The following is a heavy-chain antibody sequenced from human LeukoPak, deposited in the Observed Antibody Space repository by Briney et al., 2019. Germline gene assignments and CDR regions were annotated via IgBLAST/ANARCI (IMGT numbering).Heavy chain of an antibody. CDR1: GDSVSSNSVA. CDR2: TYYRSKWYN. CDR3: AREVDTAMVTGFDY. V-gene: IGHV6-1*01. Sequence: SQTLSLTCVISGDSVSSNSVAWNWIRQSPSRGLEWLGRTYYRSKWYNDYAVSVKSRITINPDTSKNQFSLQLNSVTPEDTAVYYCAREVDTAMVTGFDYWGQGTLVTVSS. J-gene: IGHJ4*02. D-gene: IGHD5-18*01.